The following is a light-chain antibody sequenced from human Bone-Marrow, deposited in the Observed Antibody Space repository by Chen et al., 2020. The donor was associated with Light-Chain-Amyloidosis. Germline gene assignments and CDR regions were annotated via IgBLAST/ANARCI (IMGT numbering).Light chain of an antibody. J-gene: IGLJ3*02. CDR2: EDD. CDR1: SGSIATNY. Sequence: NFMLTQPHSVSESPGKTVIISCTRSSGSIATNYVQWYQQRTGSSPTTVSYEDDQRPSGVPDRFSGSIDRSSNSASLTISGLKTEDEADYYCQSYQGSSQGVFGGGTKLTVL. CDR3: QSYQGSSQGV. V-gene: IGLV6-57*01.